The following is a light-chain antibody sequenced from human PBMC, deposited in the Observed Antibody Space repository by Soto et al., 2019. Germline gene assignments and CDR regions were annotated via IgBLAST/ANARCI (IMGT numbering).Light chain of an antibody. V-gene: IGLV1-40*01. CDR2: GNS. CDR1: SSNIGAGYD. J-gene: IGLJ1*01. Sequence: QSVLTQPPSVSGAPGQRGTISCTGSSSNIGAGYDVHWYQQLPGTAPKLLIYGNSNRPSGVPDRFSGSKSGTSASLAITGLPAEDEADYYWQSYDSSLSGSVFGTGTKVTVL. CDR3: QSYDSSLSGSV.